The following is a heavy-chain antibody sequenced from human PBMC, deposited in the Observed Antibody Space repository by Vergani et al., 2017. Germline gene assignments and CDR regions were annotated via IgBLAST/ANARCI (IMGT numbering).Heavy chain of an antibody. Sequence: QVQLQESGPGLVKPSETLTLTCDVSDSSIMTNPYWGWFRQSPGKGLEWIRCIHHSGDTHYNSSLKSRVSISIVSSSKFSLSLTCVTAADTAIYYCARHRGSGGFFPSSYFYGMDVWGHGTTVTVSS. CDR2: IHHSGDT. V-gene: IGHV4-38-2*01. J-gene: IGHJ6*02. D-gene: IGHD3-10*01. CDR3: ARHRGSGGFFPSSYFYGMDV. CDR1: DSSIMTNPY.